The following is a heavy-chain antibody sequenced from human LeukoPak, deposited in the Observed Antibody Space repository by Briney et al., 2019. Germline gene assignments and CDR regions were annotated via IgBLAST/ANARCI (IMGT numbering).Heavy chain of an antibody. J-gene: IGHJ3*02. CDR3: ASWSALGYCSSTSCYGWHDAFDI. CDR1: GYTFTSYG. V-gene: IGHV1-18*01. Sequence: ASVKVSCKASGYTFTSYGISWVRQAPGQGLEWMGWISAYNGNTNYAQKLQGRVTMTTDTSTSTAYMELRSLRSEDTAVYYCASWSALGYCSSTSCYGWHDAFDIWGQGTMVTVSS. CDR2: ISAYNGNT. D-gene: IGHD2-2*01.